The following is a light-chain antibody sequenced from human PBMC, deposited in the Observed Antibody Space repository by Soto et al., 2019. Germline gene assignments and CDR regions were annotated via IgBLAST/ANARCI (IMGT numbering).Light chain of an antibody. J-gene: IGKJ2*01. CDR1: QSVSSSY. Sequence: EIVLTQSPGTLSLSPGERATLSCRASQSVSSSYLAWYQQKPGQAPRLLIHGASSRATGIADRFSGSGSGTDFTLTISRLEPEDFAVYYCHQYGSSPLYTFGQGTKLEI. CDR2: GAS. CDR3: HQYGSSPLYT. V-gene: IGKV3-20*01.